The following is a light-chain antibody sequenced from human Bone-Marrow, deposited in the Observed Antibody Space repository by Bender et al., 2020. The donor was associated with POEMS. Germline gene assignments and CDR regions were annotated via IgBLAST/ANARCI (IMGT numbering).Light chain of an antibody. CDR2: ENS. Sequence: QSALTQPASVSGSPGQSITISCTETGSDVGSYNLVSWYQHHPGKAPGVIIYENSKRPSGVSDRFSGYKSGNTASLTISGLQAEDEADYYCCSYVGSSTLLFGGGTKLTVL. V-gene: IGLV2-23*01. J-gene: IGLJ3*02. CDR3: CSYVGSSTLL. CDR1: GSDVGSYNL.